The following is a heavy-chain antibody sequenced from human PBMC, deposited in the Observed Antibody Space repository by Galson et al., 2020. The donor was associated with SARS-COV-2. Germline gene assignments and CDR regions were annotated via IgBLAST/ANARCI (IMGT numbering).Heavy chain of an antibody. J-gene: IGHJ6*02. V-gene: IGHV2-70*11. D-gene: IGHD6-13*01. Sequence: ESGPTLVKPTQTLTLTCTFPGFSLSTSGMCVSWIRQPPGKALEWLARIVWDDDKYYSTSLKTRLTISKDTSKNQVVLTMTNMDPVDTATYYCARIPAAVRGMDVWGQGTTVTVSS. CDR3: ARIPAAVRGMDV. CDR2: IVWDDDK. CDR1: GFSLSTSGMC.